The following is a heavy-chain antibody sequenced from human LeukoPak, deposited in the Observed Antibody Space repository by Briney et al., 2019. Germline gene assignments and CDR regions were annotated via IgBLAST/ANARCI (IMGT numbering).Heavy chain of an antibody. CDR1: GGSINTYY. CDR2: VHYSGST. J-gene: IGHJ4*02. D-gene: IGHD1-26*01. Sequence: SETLSLTCTVSGGSINTYYWSWIRQPPGKGLEWIGYVHYSGSTEYNPSLKSRVTISVDTSKNHFSLKLTSVTAADTAVYYCARGRTGSYYAADYWGQGTLVTVSS. CDR3: ARGRTGSYYAADY. V-gene: IGHV4-59*01.